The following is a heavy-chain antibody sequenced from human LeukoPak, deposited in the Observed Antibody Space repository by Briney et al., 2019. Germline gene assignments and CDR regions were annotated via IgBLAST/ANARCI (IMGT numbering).Heavy chain of an antibody. Sequence: GGSLTLSCATSGFTFSTSWMHWVRQAPEKGLVWVSRINREGSSTSYADSVKGRFTLSRDNAKNSLYLQMNSLRAEDTAVYYCARDGTRAYTGYDFDFWGQGTLVSVSS. CDR3: ARDGTRAYTGYDFDF. V-gene: IGHV3-74*01. J-gene: IGHJ4*02. CDR1: GFTFSTSW. D-gene: IGHD5-12*01. CDR2: INREGSST.